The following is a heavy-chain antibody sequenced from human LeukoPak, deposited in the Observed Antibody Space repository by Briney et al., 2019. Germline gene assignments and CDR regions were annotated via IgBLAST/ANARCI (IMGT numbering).Heavy chain of an antibody. CDR1: GFTFSNAW. D-gene: IGHD3-22*01. Sequence: GGSLRLSCAASGFTFSNAWMSWVRQAPGKGLEWVGRIKRKTDGGTTDYAANVKGRFTISRDDSKNTLYLQMNSLKTEDTAVYYCITFSMIVVVITDWGQGTLVTVSS. CDR3: ITFSMIVVVITD. J-gene: IGHJ4*02. V-gene: IGHV3-15*01. CDR2: IKRKTDGGTT.